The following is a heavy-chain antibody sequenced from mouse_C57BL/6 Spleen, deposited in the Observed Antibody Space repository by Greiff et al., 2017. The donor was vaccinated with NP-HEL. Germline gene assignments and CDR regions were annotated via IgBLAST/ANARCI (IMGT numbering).Heavy chain of an antibody. J-gene: IGHJ2*01. CDR1: GFTFSDYG. CDR3: ATGLRPYYFDY. D-gene: IGHD2-2*01. CDR2: ISSGSSTI. Sequence: EVKLVESGGGLVKPGGSLKLSCAASGFTFSDYGMHWVRQAPEKGLEWVAYISSGSSTIYYADTVKGRFTISRDNAKNTLFLQMTILRSEDTAMYYCATGLRPYYFDYWGQGTTLTVSS. V-gene: IGHV5-17*01.